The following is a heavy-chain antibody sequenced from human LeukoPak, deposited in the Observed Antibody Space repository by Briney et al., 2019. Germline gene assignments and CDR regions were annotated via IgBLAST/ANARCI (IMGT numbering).Heavy chain of an antibody. CDR3: ARNGYNRLYYFDY. CDR1: GGSISRYY. J-gene: IGHJ4*02. D-gene: IGHD5-24*01. V-gene: IGHV4-59*01. CDR2: VYDNGYT. Sequence: SETLSLTCSVSGGSISRYYWSWIRQPPGKGLEWICYVYDNGYTDYNPSLKRRAAISVDTSKNQFSLKLSSVPAADTAVYYCARNGYNRLYYFDYWGQGTLVTVSS.